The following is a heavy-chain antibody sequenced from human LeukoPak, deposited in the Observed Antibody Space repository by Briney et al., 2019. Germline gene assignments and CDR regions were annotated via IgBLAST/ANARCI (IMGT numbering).Heavy chain of an antibody. CDR1: GFTFSSYS. CDR3: ARDRLLYYYDSSGAADY. J-gene: IGHJ4*02. Sequence: GGSLRLSCAAPGFTFSSYSMNWVRQAPGKGLEWVSYISSSSSTIYYADSVKGRFTISRDNAKNSLYLQMNSLRAEDTAVYYCARDRLLYYYDSSGAADYWGQGTLVTVSS. D-gene: IGHD3-22*01. V-gene: IGHV3-48*01. CDR2: ISSSSSTI.